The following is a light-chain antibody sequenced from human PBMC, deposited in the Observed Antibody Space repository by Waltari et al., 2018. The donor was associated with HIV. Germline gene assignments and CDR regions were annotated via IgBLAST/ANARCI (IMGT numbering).Light chain of an antibody. J-gene: IGKJ4*01. CDR3: QQRSDWPRST. CDR2: DAS. CDR1: QSVSTY. Sequence: EIVLTQSPATLSLSPGERATLSCRASQSVSTYLAWYQQRPGQAPRLLIYDASSRATGIPARFSGSGSGTDFTLTISSQEPADFAVYYCQQRSDWPRSTFGGGTKVEIK. V-gene: IGKV3-11*01.